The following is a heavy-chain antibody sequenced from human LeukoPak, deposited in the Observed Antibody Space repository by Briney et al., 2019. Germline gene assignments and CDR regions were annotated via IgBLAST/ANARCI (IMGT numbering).Heavy chain of an antibody. V-gene: IGHV3-7*01. CDR1: GFTFSSYA. CDR2: IKQDGSEK. J-gene: IGHJ4*02. D-gene: IGHD6-25*01. CDR3: ARASGYGDYDDY. Sequence: PGGSLRLSCAASGFTFSSYAMSWVRQAPGKGLEWVANIKQDGSEKYYVDSVKGRFTISRDNAKNSLYLQMNSLRVEDTAVYYCARASGYGDYDDYWGQETLVTVSS.